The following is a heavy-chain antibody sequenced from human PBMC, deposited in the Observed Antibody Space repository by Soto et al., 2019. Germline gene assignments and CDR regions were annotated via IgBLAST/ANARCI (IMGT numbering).Heavy chain of an antibody. CDR1: GGSISSSSYY. D-gene: IGHD6-25*01. J-gene: IGHJ5*02. CDR2: IYYSGST. CDR3: ARPHGGSSGWDNWFDP. Sequence: PSETLSLTCTVAGGSISSSSYYWGWIRQPPGKGLEWIGSIYYSGSTYYNPSLKSRVTISVDTSKNQFSLKLNSVTAADTAVYYCARPHGGSSGWDNWFDPWGQGTLVTVSS. V-gene: IGHV4-39*07.